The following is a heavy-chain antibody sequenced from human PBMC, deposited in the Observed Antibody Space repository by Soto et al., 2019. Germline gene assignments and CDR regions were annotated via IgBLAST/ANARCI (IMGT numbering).Heavy chain of an antibody. V-gene: IGHV6-1*01. D-gene: IGHD3-3*01. CDR3: ARGNILRLYYYYYYMDV. J-gene: IGHJ6*03. CDR2: TYYRSKWYT. CDR1: GDSVSSNSAA. Sequence: KQSQTLSLTCAISGDSVSSNSAAWNWIRQSPSRGLEWLGRTYYRSKWYTDYALSVKSRITINPDTSKNHFSLQLNSVTPEDTAVYYCARGNILRLYYYYYYMDVWDKGTTVTVSS.